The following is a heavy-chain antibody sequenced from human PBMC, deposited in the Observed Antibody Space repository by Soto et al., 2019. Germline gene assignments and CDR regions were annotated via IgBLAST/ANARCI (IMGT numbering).Heavy chain of an antibody. CDR1: GGSISSSSYY. J-gene: IGHJ5*02. V-gene: IGHV4-39*01. D-gene: IGHD3-3*02. CDR3: VPVQVHFWSGSGVGFDP. Sequence: SETLSLTCTVSGGSISSSSYYWGWIRQPPGKGLEWIGSIYYSGSTYYNPSLKSRVTISVDTSKNQFSLKLSSVTAADTAVYYCVPVQVHFWSGSGVGFDPWGQGTLVTVSS. CDR2: IYYSGST.